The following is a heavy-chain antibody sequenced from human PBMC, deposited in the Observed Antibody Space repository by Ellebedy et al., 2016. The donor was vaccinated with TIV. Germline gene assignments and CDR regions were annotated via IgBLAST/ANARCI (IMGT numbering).Heavy chain of an antibody. Sequence: SETLSLXCTVSGGSISSSSYYWGWIRQPPGKGLEWIGSIYYSGSTYYNPSLRSRVTISVDTSKNQFSLNLSSVTAADTAVYYCARTIGGHFDFWGQGTLVTVSS. CDR3: ARTIGGHFDF. J-gene: IGHJ4*02. CDR1: GGSISSSSYY. V-gene: IGHV4-39*07. CDR2: IYYSGST. D-gene: IGHD4-23*01.